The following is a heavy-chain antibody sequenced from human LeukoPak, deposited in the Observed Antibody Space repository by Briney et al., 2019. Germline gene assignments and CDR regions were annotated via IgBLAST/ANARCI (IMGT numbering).Heavy chain of an antibody. D-gene: IGHD4-17*01. CDR2: ITSSSSHI. Sequence: PGGSLRLSCAASRFTFSSYSMSWVRQAPGKGLQWVPSITSSSSHIYYADPVKGRFTISRDNAKNSLYLQMNSLRAEDTAVYYCARVRATVTPFDYWGQGTLVTVSS. CDR1: RFTFSSYS. V-gene: IGHV3-21*01. J-gene: IGHJ4*02. CDR3: ARVRATVTPFDY.